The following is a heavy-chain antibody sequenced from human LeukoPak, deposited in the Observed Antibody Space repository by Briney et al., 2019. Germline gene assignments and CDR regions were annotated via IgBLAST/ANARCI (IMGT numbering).Heavy chain of an antibody. D-gene: IGHD3-16*02. CDR1: GYTFSNYG. J-gene: IGHJ4*02. V-gene: IGHV1-18*01. Sequence: ASVKVSCKASGYTFSNYGISWVRQAPGQGLEWMGWISAYNGNTNYAQKLQGRVTMTTDTSTSTAYMELRSLRSDDTAVYYRARDLGDYVWGSYRYFDYWGQGTLVTVSS. CDR3: ARDLGDYVWGSYRYFDY. CDR2: ISAYNGNT.